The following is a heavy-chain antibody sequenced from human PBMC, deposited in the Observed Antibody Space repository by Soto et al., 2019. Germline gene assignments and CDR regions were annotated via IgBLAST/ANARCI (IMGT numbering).Heavy chain of an antibody. J-gene: IGHJ4*02. Sequence: GGSLRLSCEASGFTFSRVSMHWVRQVPGEGLEWVASISSGSSDTWYADSVKGRFIISRDNAQNSLFLQMNTLRPEDTAMYYCARVAYWGPGTQVTVSS. V-gene: IGHV3-21*01. CDR3: ARVAY. CDR2: ISSGSSDT. CDR1: GFTFSRVS.